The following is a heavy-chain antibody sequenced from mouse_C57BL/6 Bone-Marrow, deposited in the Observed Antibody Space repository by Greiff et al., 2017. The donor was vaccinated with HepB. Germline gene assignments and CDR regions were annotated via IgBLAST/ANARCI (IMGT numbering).Heavy chain of an antibody. CDR1: GYTFTSYW. V-gene: IGHV1-64*01. J-gene: IGHJ2*01. Sequence: VQLQQPGAELVKPGASVKLSCKASGYTFTSYWMHWVKQRPGQGLEWIGMIHPNSGSTNYNEKFKSKATLTVDKSSSTAYMQLSSLTSEDSAVYYCAANYYGSRGDYFDYWGQGTTLTVSS. CDR3: AANYYGSRGDYFDY. CDR2: IHPNSGST. D-gene: IGHD1-1*01.